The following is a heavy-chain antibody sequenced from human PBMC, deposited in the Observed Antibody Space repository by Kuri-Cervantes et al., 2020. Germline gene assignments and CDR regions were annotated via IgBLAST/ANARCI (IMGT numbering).Heavy chain of an antibody. D-gene: IGHD3-16*01. V-gene: IGHV5-51*01. CDR3: ARRGSYNFDF. CDR2: IYPGDSDT. CDR1: GYSFTSYW. J-gene: IGHJ4*02. Sequence: GESLKISCKGAGYSFTSYWIGWVRQMPGKVLEWMGVIYPGDSDTKYSPSFQDHVTISADKSINTAYLQWSSLKASDTAIYYCARRGSYNFDFWGQGTLVTVSS.